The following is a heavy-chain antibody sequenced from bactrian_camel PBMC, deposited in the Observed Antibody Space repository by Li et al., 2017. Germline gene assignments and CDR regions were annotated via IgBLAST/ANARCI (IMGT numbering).Heavy chain of an antibody. J-gene: IGHJ4*01. Sequence: HVQLVESGGGLVQPGGSLRLSCAASGFTFSSVDMSWVRQAPGKGLEWVSTVAGSNSDTYYLDSVKGRFTISRDNAKNMVYLQMNSLKSEDTALYYCAKDLTDTTWTDRFNSWGQGTQVTVS. CDR1: GFTFSSVD. CDR2: VAGSNSDT. D-gene: IGHD8*01. V-gene: IGHV3-2*01. CDR3: AKDLTDTTWTDRFNS.